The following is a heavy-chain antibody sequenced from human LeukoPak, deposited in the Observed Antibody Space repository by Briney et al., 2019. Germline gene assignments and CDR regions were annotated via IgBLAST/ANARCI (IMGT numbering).Heavy chain of an antibody. Sequence: GGSLRLSCAASGFTFSSYWMSWVRQAPGKGLEWVANIKQDGSEKYYVDSVKGRFTISRDNVKNSLYLQMNSLRAEDTAVYYCASHPYDILTGYYKYYFDYWGQGTLVTVSS. V-gene: IGHV3-7*03. CDR2: IKQDGSEK. CDR3: ASHPYDILTGYYKYYFDY. J-gene: IGHJ4*02. D-gene: IGHD3-9*01. CDR1: GFTFSSYW.